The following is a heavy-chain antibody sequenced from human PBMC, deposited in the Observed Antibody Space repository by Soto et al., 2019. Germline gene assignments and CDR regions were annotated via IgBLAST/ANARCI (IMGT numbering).Heavy chain of an antibody. D-gene: IGHD3-3*01. CDR2: MNPNDGNT. CDR3: ARGPRESGEWLLFDY. CDR1: GYTFSNYE. V-gene: IGHV1-8*01. Sequence: ASVKVSCKASGYTFSNYEINWVRQASGQGLEWMGRMNPNDGNTGYAQNFRSRVSMTRNTSINTAYMELSSLRSDDTAVYYCARGPRESGEWLLFDYWGQGALVTVSS. J-gene: IGHJ4*02.